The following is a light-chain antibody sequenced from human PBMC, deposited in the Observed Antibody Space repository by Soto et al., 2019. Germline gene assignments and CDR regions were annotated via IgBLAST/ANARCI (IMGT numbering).Light chain of an antibody. Sequence: EIVLTQSPGTLSLSPGERATLSCRASQSVSSSYLAWYQQKPGQAPRLLIYGASSRATGIPDRFSGSGSGIDFTLTISRLEPEDFAVYYCQQRGSSPKTFGQGTKVEIK. CDR3: QQRGSSPKT. CDR1: QSVSSSY. CDR2: GAS. J-gene: IGKJ1*01. V-gene: IGKV3-20*01.